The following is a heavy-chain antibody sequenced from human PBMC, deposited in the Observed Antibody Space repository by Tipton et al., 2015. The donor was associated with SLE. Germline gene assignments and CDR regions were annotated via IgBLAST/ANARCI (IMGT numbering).Heavy chain of an antibody. CDR1: GASISSSGYY. D-gene: IGHD6-19*01. CDR2: IYYSGST. Sequence: TLSLTCSVSGASISSSGYYWGWIRQPPGKGLEWIGYIYYSGSTNYNPSLKSRVTISVDTSKNQFSLKLSAVTAADTAVYYCATAARGWYYFDYWGQGTLVTVSS. V-gene: IGHV4-61*05. J-gene: IGHJ4*02. CDR3: ATAARGWYYFDY.